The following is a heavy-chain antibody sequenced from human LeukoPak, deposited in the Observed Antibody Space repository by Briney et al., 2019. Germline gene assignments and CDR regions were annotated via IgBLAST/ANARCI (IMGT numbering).Heavy chain of an antibody. CDR1: GFSFSTQR. Sequence: QPGGSLRLSCAASGFSFSTQRMHWVRQAPGKGLEWVSVIYSGGTTYYADSVKGRFTISRDNSNNTLYLQMNSLRAEDTAVYYCARAPPEKCSGGSCYSLDYWGQGTLVTVSS. D-gene: IGHD2-15*01. V-gene: IGHV3-53*01. CDR3: ARAPPEKCSGGSCYSLDY. CDR2: IYSGGTT. J-gene: IGHJ4*02.